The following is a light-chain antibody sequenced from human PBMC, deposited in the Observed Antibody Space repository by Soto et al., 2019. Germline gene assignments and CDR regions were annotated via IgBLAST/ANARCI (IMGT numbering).Light chain of an antibody. CDR2: GAS. J-gene: IGKJ1*01. Sequence: VLMTESPATLSVTPVERATLSYRASQSVSSNLAWYQQKPGQAPRLLIYGASNRATGIPARFSGSGSGAEFTLTISSLQSEDFALYFCQQYYDWPLTFGQGTKVDIK. CDR1: QSVSSN. CDR3: QQYYDWPLT. V-gene: IGKV3D-15*01.